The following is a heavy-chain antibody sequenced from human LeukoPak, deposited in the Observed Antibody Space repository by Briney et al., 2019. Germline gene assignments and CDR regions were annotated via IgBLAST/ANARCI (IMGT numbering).Heavy chain of an antibody. CDR2: ISGSGTST. J-gene: IGHJ4*02. V-gene: IGHV3-23*01. CDR1: GFTFTTYA. CDR3: SSAHCRDY. Sequence: GGSLRLSCALSGFTFTTYAMTWARQAPGKGLEWVSAISGSGTSTYYAHSVKGRFTISRENSKNTLYLQINSPGAEDTAIYYCSSAHCRDYWGQGTLVTVSS. D-gene: IGHD2-15*01.